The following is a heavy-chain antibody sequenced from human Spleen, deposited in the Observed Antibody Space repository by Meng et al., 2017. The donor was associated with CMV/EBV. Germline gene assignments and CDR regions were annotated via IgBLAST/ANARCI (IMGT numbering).Heavy chain of an antibody. D-gene: IGHD1-14*01. J-gene: IGHJ5*02. V-gene: IGHV1-2*02. CDR2: INPNSGDT. Sequence: CKASGYTFTGYYMHWVRQAPGQGLEWMGWINPNSGDTNYAQKFQGRVTMTRDTSISTAYMELSRLRSDDTAVYYCARGGEPGRFDPWGQGTLVTVSS. CDR3: ARGGEPGRFDP. CDR1: GYTFTGYY.